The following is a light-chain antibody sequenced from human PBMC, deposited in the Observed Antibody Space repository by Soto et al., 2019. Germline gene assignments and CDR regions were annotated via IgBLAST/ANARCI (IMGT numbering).Light chain of an antibody. V-gene: IGKV3-20*01. CDR1: QSVSSSY. CDR3: HQYVGSPQT. CDR2: ASS. J-gene: IGKJ1*01. Sequence: EIVLTQSPGTLSLSPGERATLSCRASQSVSSSYLAWYQQKPGQAPRLLLYASSSRATGIPDRFSGSGSGTDFTLTISRLEPEDFAVYYCHQYVGSPQTFGQGTKVEIK.